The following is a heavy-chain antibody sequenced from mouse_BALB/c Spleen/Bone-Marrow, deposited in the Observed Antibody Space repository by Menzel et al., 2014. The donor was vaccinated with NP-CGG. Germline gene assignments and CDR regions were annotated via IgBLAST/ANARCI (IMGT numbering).Heavy chain of an antibody. Sequence: EVMLVESGGGLVKPGGSLKLSCAASGFTFSSYAMSWVRQTPEKRLEWVASISSGGSTYYPDSVKGRFTISRDNARNILYLQMSSLRSEDTAMYHCARDDYDDQYYFDYWGQGTTLTVSS. D-gene: IGHD2-4*01. CDR1: GFTFSSYA. CDR3: ARDDYDDQYYFDY. V-gene: IGHV5-6-5*01. CDR2: ISSGGST. J-gene: IGHJ2*01.